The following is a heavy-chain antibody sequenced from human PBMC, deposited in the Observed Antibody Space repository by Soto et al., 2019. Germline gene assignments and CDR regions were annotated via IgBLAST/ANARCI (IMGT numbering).Heavy chain of an antibody. J-gene: IGHJ4*02. D-gene: IGHD3-3*01. V-gene: IGHV3-30*18. CDR3: AKDRGIDFWSGYSPSADY. Sequence: PGGSLRLSCAASGFTFSSYGMHWVRQAPGKGLEWVAVISYDGSNKYYADSVKGRFTISRDNSKNTLYLQMNSLRAEDTAVYYCAKDRGIDFWSGYSPSADYWGQGTLVTVSS. CDR2: ISYDGSNK. CDR1: GFTFSSYG.